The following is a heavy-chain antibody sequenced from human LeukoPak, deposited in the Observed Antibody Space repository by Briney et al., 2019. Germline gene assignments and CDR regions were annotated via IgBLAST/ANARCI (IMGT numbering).Heavy chain of an antibody. CDR3: ARVLRYCSGGNCYSGGLGYMDV. V-gene: IGHV3-21*04. J-gene: IGHJ6*03. Sequence: GGSLRLSCAASGFTFSIYTMNWVRQAPGKGLEWVSCISSSSSYIYYADSLKGRFTISRDNAKSSLYLQMNSLRAEDTAVYYCARVLRYCSGGNCYSGGLGYMDVWGKGTTVTISS. CDR2: ISSSSSYI. CDR1: GFTFSIYT. D-gene: IGHD2-15*01.